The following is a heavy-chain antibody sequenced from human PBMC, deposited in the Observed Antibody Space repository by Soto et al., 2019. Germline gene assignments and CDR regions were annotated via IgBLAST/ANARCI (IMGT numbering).Heavy chain of an antibody. CDR3: ARSLLGPMAFDM. CDR2: INHDGSET. V-gene: IGHV3-7*03. D-gene: IGHD7-27*01. J-gene: IGHJ3*02. Sequence: EVQLVESGGDLVQPGGSLRLSCAASGFIFTNYWMTWVRQAPGKGLEWVANINHDGSETYYLDSVKGRFAISRDNAKNSLFLQMNSLRDEDTAIYYCARSLLGPMAFDMWGQGTLVAVSS. CDR1: GFIFTNYW.